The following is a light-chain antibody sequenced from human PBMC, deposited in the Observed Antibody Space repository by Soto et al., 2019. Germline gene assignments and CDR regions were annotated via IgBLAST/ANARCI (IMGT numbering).Light chain of an antibody. CDR3: QQSHTTPNT. CDR2: WAS. V-gene: IGKV4-1*01. CDR1: QNLLFTSNNKNS. J-gene: IGKJ2*01. Sequence: DVVMTQSPATLAVSLGERAAINCKSSQNLLFTSNNKNSLAWYQQKPGQPPKLLIYWASTRESGAPDRFSGSGSGRDFTLTISSLQAEDVALYYCQQSHTTPNTFGQGTKLEIK.